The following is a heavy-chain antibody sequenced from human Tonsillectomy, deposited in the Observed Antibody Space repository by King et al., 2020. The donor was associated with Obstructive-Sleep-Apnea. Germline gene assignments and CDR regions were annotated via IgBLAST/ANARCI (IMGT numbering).Heavy chain of an antibody. Sequence: VQLVESGGGLVKPGGSLRLSCAASDFKFRTYTMNWVRQAPGKGLEWVASLSSTGTYIYYAESLKGRITISRDNAKNSLYLQMNSLRAEDTAIYYCARLGGDLWFGELSPYFDYWGQGVLVTVSS. CDR1: DFKFRTYT. CDR2: LSSTGTYI. CDR3: ARLGGDLWFGELSPYFDY. J-gene: IGHJ4*02. V-gene: IGHV3-21*06. D-gene: IGHD3-10*01.